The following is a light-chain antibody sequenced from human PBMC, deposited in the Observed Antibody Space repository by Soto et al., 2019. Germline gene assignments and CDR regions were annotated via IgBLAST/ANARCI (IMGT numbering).Light chain of an antibody. CDR1: QSFSNW. J-gene: IGKJ1*01. CDR2: DVS. Sequence: DIQMTQSPSTLSASLGERVTITCRANQSFSNWLAWYQQKPGKAPRLLIYDVSSLESGVPSRFSGSASGTEFILTISSLQPDDFATYYCQQFDRYSWTFGQGTTVEMK. CDR3: QQFDRYSWT. V-gene: IGKV1-5*01.